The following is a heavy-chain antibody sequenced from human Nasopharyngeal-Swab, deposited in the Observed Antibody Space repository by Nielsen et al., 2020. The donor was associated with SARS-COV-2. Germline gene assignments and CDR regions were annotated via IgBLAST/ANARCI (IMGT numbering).Heavy chain of an antibody. Sequence: GGSLRLSCAASGFTFSSYEMNWVRQAPGKGLEWVSYISSSGSTIYYADSVKGRFTISRDNAKNSLYPQMNSLRAEDTAVYYCARDKPGITIFGVVIGPFDYWGQGTLVTVSS. J-gene: IGHJ4*02. CDR1: GFTFSSYE. CDR2: ISSSGSTI. V-gene: IGHV3-48*03. D-gene: IGHD3-3*01. CDR3: ARDKPGITIFGVVIGPFDY.